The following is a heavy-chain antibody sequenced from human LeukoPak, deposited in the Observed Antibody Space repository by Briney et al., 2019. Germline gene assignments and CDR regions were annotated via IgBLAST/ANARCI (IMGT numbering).Heavy chain of an antibody. D-gene: IGHD5-18*01. V-gene: IGHV5-51*01. CDR1: GYIFTSYW. CDR2: IYPGDSDT. Sequence: GESLKISCKGSGYIFTSYWIGWVRQMPGKGLEWMGIIYPGDSDTRYSPSFQGQVTISADKSISTAYLQWSSLKASDTAMYYCARQVDSDTAMDYFDYWGQGTLVTVSS. J-gene: IGHJ4*02. CDR3: ARQVDSDTAMDYFDY.